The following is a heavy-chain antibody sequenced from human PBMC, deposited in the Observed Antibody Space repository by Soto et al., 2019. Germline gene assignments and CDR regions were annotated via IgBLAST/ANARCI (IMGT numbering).Heavy chain of an antibody. Sequence: SVKVSCKASGGTFSSYAISWVRQAPGQGLEWMGGIIPIFGTANYAQKFQGRVTITADESTSTAYMELSSLRSEDTAVYYCARDPAFASSGYYSRDAFDIWGQGTMVTVSS. V-gene: IGHV1-69*13. CDR2: IIPIFGTA. J-gene: IGHJ3*02. D-gene: IGHD3-22*01. CDR1: GGTFSSYA. CDR3: ARDPAFASSGYYSRDAFDI.